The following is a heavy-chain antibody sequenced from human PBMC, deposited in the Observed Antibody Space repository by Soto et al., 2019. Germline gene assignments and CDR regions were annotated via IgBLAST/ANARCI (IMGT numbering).Heavy chain of an antibody. J-gene: IGHJ5*02. CDR1: GYTFTGYY. CDR3: ARDPHPGPAVAGNNLFDP. V-gene: IGHV1-2*02. D-gene: IGHD6-19*01. CDR2: INPNSGGT. Sequence: ASVKVSCKASGYTFTGYYMHWVRQAPGQGLEWMGWINPNSGGTYYAQKFQGRVTMTRDTSTSTAYMELRSLRSDDTAGYYCARDPHPGPAVAGNNLFDPWGQGTLVTVSS.